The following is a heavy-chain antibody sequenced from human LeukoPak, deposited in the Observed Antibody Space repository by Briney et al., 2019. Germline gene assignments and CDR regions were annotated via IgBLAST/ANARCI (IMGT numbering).Heavy chain of an antibody. Sequence: GASVKVSCKASGGTFSSYAISWVRQAPGQGLEWMGGIIPIFGTANYAQKFQGRVTMTEDTSTDTAYMELSSLRSEDTAVYYCATVGSKGPDDYYYYYGMDVWGQGTTVTVSS. V-gene: IGHV1-69*06. J-gene: IGHJ6*02. CDR2: IIPIFGTA. CDR3: ATVGSKGPDDYYYYYGMDV. CDR1: GGTFSSYA. D-gene: IGHD4-11*01.